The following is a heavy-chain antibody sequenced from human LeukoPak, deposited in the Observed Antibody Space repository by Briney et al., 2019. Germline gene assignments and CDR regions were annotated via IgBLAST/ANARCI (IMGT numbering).Heavy chain of an antibody. V-gene: IGHV3-15*01. CDR1: GFTMTNAW. CDR2: IKSETDGGTT. CDR3: TTGRVI. Sequence: GGSLRLSCAASGFTMTNAWMTWVRQAPGKGLEWVGLIKSETDGGTTNYAAPVKGRFTISRDDSKNTLYLQMSSLQTEDTAVYYCTTGRVIWGQGTLVTVSS. J-gene: IGHJ4*02.